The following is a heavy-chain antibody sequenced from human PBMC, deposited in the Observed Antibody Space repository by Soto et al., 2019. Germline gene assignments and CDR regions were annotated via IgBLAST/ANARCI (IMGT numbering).Heavy chain of an antibody. J-gene: IGHJ4*02. Sequence: LPETLSLTCSVSGVSIGSHFWSWIRQAPGKGPELVGYIYHTVNTNYNPALKSRVTISVDTSKNQFSLKLSSVTAADTAVYYCATQWELLSFDYWGQGTLVTVSS. CDR3: ATQWELLSFDY. CDR1: GVSIGSHF. V-gene: IGHV4-59*08. D-gene: IGHD1-26*01. CDR2: IYHTVNT.